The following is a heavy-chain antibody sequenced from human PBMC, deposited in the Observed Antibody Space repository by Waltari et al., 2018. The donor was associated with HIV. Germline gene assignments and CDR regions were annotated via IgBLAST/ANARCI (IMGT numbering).Heavy chain of an antibody. CDR3: AKGASGWSPGY. CDR1: RFTFSSYA. D-gene: IGHD6-19*01. J-gene: IGHJ4*02. CDR2: IAYYGDNK. V-gene: IGHV3-30*18. Sequence: QVQLVESGGGVVQPGRSLRLSCAASRFTFSSYAMHWVRQAPGKGVVWVAVIAYYGDNKYYADSVKGRFTISRDNSKNTLYLQMNSLRAEDTAVYYCAKGASGWSPGYWGQGTLVTVSS.